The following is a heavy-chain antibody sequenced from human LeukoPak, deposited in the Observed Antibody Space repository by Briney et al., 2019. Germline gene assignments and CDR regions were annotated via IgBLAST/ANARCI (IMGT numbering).Heavy chain of an antibody. D-gene: IGHD1-26*01. CDR2: INDNGDIA. V-gene: IGHV3-43*02. CDR3: AKARWEPNFDY. J-gene: IGHJ4*02. Sequence: GGSLRLSCAASGFTFDDYAMHWVRQGPGKSLEWVSPINDNGDIAYYGDSVRGRFTVSRDNAKNSLYLQMNSLTTEDTALYYCAKARWEPNFDYWGQGTLVTVSS. CDR1: GFTFDDYA.